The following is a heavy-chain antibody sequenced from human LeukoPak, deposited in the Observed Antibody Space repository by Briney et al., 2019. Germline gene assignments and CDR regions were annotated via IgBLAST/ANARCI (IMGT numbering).Heavy chain of an antibody. Sequence: GGSLRLSCAASGFTFSSYEMNWVRQAPGKGLKGVSYISSSGSTIYYADSVKGRFTISRDNAKNSLYLQMNSLRAEDTAVYYCASLGSSTVTLDYWGQGTLVTVSS. CDR2: ISSSGSTI. CDR1: GFTFSSYE. CDR3: ASLGSSTVTLDY. V-gene: IGHV3-48*03. J-gene: IGHJ4*02. D-gene: IGHD4-17*01.